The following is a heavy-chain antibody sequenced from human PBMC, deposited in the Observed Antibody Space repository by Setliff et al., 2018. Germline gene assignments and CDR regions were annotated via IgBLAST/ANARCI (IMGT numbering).Heavy chain of an antibody. D-gene: IGHD5-12*01. CDR3: AADLYSGYDRPFDY. Sequence: ASVKVSCKASGYTFTSYGISWVRQAPGQGLEWMGIINPSGGSTSYAQKFQGRVTITRDMSTSTAYMELSSLRSEDTAVYYCAADLYSGYDRPFDYWGQGTLVTVSS. CDR2: INPSGGST. CDR1: GYTFTSYG. J-gene: IGHJ4*02. V-gene: IGHV1-46*01.